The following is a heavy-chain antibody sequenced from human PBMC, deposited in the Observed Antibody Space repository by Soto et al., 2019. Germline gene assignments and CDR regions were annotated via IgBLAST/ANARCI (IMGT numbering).Heavy chain of an antibody. Sequence: QVQLVESGGGVVQPGRSLSLSCAASGFIFRTYAMPWVRQAPGKGLEWVAVISYDGSNKYYADSVSGRFTISRDNSKNTLYLQMNSLRAEDTAVYYCSREYGIGGAAFDFWGQGTMVTVAS. CDR3: SREYGIGGAAFDF. V-gene: IGHV3-30-3*01. J-gene: IGHJ3*01. CDR1: GFIFRTYA. CDR2: ISYDGSNK. D-gene: IGHD1-26*01.